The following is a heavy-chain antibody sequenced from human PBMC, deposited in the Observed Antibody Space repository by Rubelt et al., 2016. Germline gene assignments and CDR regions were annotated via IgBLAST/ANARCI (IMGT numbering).Heavy chain of an antibody. J-gene: IGHJ4*02. CDR3: ATSGGNGGDFDY. D-gene: IGHD4-23*01. CDR2: MYYSGST. Sequence: QVQLQESGPGLVKPSETLSLTCTVSGGSMSTYYWSWIRQPPGKGLEWIGYMYYSGSTNYNPSLKSRVTISMDTSKNQCCLKLGSVTAADTAVYYCATSGGNGGDFDYWGQGTLVTVSS. V-gene: IGHV4-59*01. CDR1: GGSMSTYY.